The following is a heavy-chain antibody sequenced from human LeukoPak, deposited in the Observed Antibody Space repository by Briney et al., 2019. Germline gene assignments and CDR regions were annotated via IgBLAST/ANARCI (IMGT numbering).Heavy chain of an antibody. CDR2: ISYDGSNK. CDR1: GFTFSSYA. J-gene: IGHJ4*02. Sequence: GGSLRLSCAASGFTFSSYAMHWVRQAPGKGLEWVAVISYDGSNKYYADSVKGRFTISRDNSKNTLYLQMNSLRAEDTAVYYCARDGHDRYCSSTSCYRGKLDYWGQGTLATVSS. V-gene: IGHV3-30-3*01. D-gene: IGHD2-2*02. CDR3: ARDGHDRYCSSTSCYRGKLDY.